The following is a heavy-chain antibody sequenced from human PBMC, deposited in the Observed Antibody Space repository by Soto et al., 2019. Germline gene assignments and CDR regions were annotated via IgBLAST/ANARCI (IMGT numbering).Heavy chain of an antibody. CDR2: INPNSSGT. CDR3: ARRLVVVGRGAFDI. D-gene: IGHD2-15*01. CDR1: GYTFTGYY. J-gene: IGHJ3*02. V-gene: IGHV1-2*02. Sequence: ASVKVSCKASGYTFTGYYMHWVRQAPGQGLEWMGWINPNSSGTNYAQKFQGRVTMTRDTSISTAYMELSRLRSDDTAVYYCARRLVVVGRGAFDIWGQGTMVTVSS.